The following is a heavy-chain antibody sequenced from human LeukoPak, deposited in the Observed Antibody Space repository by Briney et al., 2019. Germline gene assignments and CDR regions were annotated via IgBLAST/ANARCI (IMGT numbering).Heavy chain of an antibody. CDR3: ARVDCSSTSCYQAHYFYYYAMDV. CDR2: INHRGST. Sequence: SETLSLTCAVYGGSFSGYYWSWIRQPPGRGLEWIGEINHRGSTSCNPSLKSRVSMSVDTSKNQFSLKLSSVTAADTAVYYCARVDCSSTSCYQAHYFYYYAMDVWGQGTTVTVSS. CDR1: GGSFSGYY. D-gene: IGHD2-2*01. J-gene: IGHJ6*02. V-gene: IGHV4-34*01.